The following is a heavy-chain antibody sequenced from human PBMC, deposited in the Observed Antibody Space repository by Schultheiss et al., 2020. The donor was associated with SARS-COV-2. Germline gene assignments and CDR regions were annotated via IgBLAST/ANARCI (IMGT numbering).Heavy chain of an antibody. CDR2: INSDGSST. CDR1: GFTFSSYW. CDR3: ARDPQRWLQRQEAFDI. Sequence: GESLKISCAASGFTFSSYWMHWVRQTPGKGLVWVSRINSDGSSTSYADSVKGRFTISRDNAKNTLYLQMNSLRAEDTAVYYCARDPQRWLQRQEAFDIWGQGTMVTVSS. J-gene: IGHJ3*02. D-gene: IGHD5-24*01. V-gene: IGHV3-74*01.